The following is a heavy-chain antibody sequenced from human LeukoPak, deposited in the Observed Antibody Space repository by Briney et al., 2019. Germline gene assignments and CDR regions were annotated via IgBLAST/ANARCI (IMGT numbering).Heavy chain of an antibody. Sequence: SETLSLTFTVSGGSISSSSYYWGWIRQPPGKGLEWIGSIYYSGSTYYNPSLKSRVTISVDTSKNQFSLKLSSVTAADTAVYYCARAHGDPDYWGQGTLVTVSS. D-gene: IGHD4-17*01. CDR3: ARAHGDPDY. CDR1: GGSISSSSYY. J-gene: IGHJ4*02. CDR2: IYYSGST. V-gene: IGHV4-39*07.